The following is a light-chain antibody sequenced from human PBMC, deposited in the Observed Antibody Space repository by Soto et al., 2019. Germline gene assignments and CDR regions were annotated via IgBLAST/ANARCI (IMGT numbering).Light chain of an antibody. Sequence: ETVMTQSPGTRSVSPGERATLSCRASQSVRSNLAWYQQKPGQAPRLLIYGASTRATGIPARFSGSGSGTEFTLTISSLQSEDFAVYYCQQYNNWPPITFGQGTRLEIK. CDR2: GAS. V-gene: IGKV3-15*01. CDR1: QSVRSN. CDR3: QQYNNWPPIT. J-gene: IGKJ5*01.